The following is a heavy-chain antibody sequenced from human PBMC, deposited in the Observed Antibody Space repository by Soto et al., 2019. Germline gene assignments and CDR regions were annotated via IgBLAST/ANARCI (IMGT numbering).Heavy chain of an antibody. D-gene: IGHD6-19*01. CDR3: ARPTRQWLGLRYYYGMDV. J-gene: IGHJ6*02. V-gene: IGHV4-34*01. CDR2: INHSGST. CDR1: GGSFSGYY. Sequence: SETLSLTCAVYGGSFSGYYWSWIRQPPGKGLEWIGEINHSGSTNYNPSLKSRVTISVDTSKNQFSLKLSSVTAADTAVYYCARPTRQWLGLRYYYGMDVWGQGTTVTGSS.